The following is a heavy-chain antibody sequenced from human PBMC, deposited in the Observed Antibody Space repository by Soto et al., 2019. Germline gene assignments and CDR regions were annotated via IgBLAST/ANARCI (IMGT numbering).Heavy chain of an antibody. V-gene: IGHV1-69*08. D-gene: IGHD1-1*01. CDR1: GYTFISYT. J-gene: IGHJ5*02. CDR2: IIPIADIT. Sequence: QVQLVQSGAEVKKPGSAVKVSCKASGYTFISYTIAWVRQDPGQGLEWMGRIIPIADITNYAENFQGRVTVSADKSPSTVYVDLSSLTSEDTAVYYCAREGPGKTLDAWGQGSLVIVSS. CDR3: AREGPGKTLDA.